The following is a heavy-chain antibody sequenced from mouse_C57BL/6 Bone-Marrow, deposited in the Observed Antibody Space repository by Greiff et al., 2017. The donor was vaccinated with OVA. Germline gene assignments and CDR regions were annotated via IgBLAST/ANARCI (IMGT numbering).Heavy chain of an antibody. D-gene: IGHD1-1*01. CDR1: GYTFTSYW. J-gene: IGHJ3*01. V-gene: IGHV1-61*01. Sequence: VQLQQPGAELVRPGSSVKLSCKASGYTFTSYWMDWVKQRPGQGLEWIGNIYPSDSETHYNQKFKDKATLTVDKSSSTAYMQLSSLTSEDSAVYYCARSYYGSSSWFAYWGQGTLVTVSA. CDR2: IYPSDSET. CDR3: ARSYYGSSSWFAY.